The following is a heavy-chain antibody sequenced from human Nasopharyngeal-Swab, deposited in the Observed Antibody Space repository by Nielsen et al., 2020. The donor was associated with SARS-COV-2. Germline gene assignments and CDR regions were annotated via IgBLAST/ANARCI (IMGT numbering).Heavy chain of an antibody. Sequence: LRLSCTVSGGSISSGDYYWSWIRQHPGKGLEWIGYIYYSGSTYYNPSLKSRVTISVDTSKNQFSLKLSSVTAADTAVYYCARARITIFGVVNHFDYWGQGTLVTVSS. CDR1: GGSISSGDYY. J-gene: IGHJ4*02. D-gene: IGHD3-3*01. CDR3: ARARITIFGVVNHFDY. CDR2: IYYSGST. V-gene: IGHV4-31*03.